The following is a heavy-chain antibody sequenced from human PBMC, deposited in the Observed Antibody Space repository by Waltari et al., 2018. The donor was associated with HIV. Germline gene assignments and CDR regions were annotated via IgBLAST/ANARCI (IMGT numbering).Heavy chain of an antibody. CDR2: VTPSGGGT. V-gene: IGHV1-46*01. CDR1: GYTFTSYY. J-gene: IGHJ4*02. D-gene: IGHD3-10*01. Sequence: QVQLVQSGAEVKKSGASVKVSCKASGYTFTSYYLHWVRQAPGQGLEWMGIVTPSGGGTSYAQRFQGRVTMTRDTSTSTGYMELSSLGSEDTAVYYCARPYGSGSYYKGGYFDYWGQGTLVTVSS. CDR3: ARPYGSGSYYKGGYFDY.